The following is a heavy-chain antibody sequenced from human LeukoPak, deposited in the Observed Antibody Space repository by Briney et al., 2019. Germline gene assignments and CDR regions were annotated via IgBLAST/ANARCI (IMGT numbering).Heavy chain of an antibody. CDR3: ARAAQQLVRFDY. D-gene: IGHD6-13*01. V-gene: IGHV4-59*01. J-gene: IGHJ4*02. CDR2: IYYSGST. CDR1: GGSISSYY. Sequence: TSETLSLTCTVSGGSISSYYWSWIRQPPGKGLEWIGYIYYSGSTNYNPSLKSRVTISVDTSKNQFSLKLSSVTAADTAVYYCARAAQQLVRFDYWGQGTLVTVSS.